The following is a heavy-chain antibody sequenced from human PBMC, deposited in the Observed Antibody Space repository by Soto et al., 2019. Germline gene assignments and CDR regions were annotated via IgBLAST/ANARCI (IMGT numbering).Heavy chain of an antibody. J-gene: IGHJ6*02. D-gene: IGHD5-18*01. CDR3: ARANLRGYSYGSYGMDV. Sequence: GESLKLSCKCSGYSFTSYWIGWVRQIPGKGLEWMGIIYPGDSDTRYSPSFQGQVTISADKSISTAYLQWSSLKASDTAMYYCARANLRGYSYGSYGMDVWGQGTTVTVSS. V-gene: IGHV5-51*01. CDR2: IYPGDSDT. CDR1: GYSFTSYW.